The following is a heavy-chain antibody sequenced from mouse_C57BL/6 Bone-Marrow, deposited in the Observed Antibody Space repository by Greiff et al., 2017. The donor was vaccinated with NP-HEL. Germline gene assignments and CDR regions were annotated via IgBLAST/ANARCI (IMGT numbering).Heavy chain of an antibody. CDR2: ILPGSGST. CDR1: GYTFTGYW. Sequence: QVQLQQSGAELMKPGASVKLSCKATGYTFTGYWIEWVKQRPGHGLEWIGEILPGSGSTNYNEKFKGKATFTADTSSNTAYMQLSSLTTEDSAIYYCARILNYYGSSYWYFDVWGTGTTVTVSS. J-gene: IGHJ1*03. V-gene: IGHV1-9*01. CDR3: ARILNYYGSSYWYFDV. D-gene: IGHD1-1*01.